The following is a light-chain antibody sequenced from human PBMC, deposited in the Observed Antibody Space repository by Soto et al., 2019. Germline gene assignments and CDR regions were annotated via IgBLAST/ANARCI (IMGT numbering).Light chain of an antibody. V-gene: IGLV2-8*01. CDR1: SSDVGAYKY. Sequence: QSALTQPPSASGSTGQSVTISCTGTSSDVGAYKYVSWYQQYPGKAPKRMIYEVTKRPSGVPDRFSGSKSGNTASLTVSGLQAEDEAEYYCTSYVGNDIWVFGGGTKVTVL. J-gene: IGLJ3*02. CDR3: TSYVGNDIWV. CDR2: EVT.